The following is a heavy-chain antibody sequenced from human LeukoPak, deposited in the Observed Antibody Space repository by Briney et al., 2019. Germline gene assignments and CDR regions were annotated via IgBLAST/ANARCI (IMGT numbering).Heavy chain of an antibody. Sequence: GGSLRLSCAASGFTLSTYSMNWVRQAPGKGLEWVSSITSSSYMYYADSVKGRFTISRDNAKNSLYLQTNSLRAEDTAVYYCARDSLGDYWGQGTLVTVSS. CDR1: GFTLSTYS. J-gene: IGHJ4*02. V-gene: IGHV3-21*01. D-gene: IGHD7-27*01. CDR3: ARDSLGDY. CDR2: ITSSSYM.